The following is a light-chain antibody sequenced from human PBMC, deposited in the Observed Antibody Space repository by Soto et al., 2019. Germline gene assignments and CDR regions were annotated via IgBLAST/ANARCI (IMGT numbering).Light chain of an antibody. CDR3: QQSYRAPYT. CDR1: QGISRC. J-gene: IGKJ2*01. CDR2: LAS. Sequence: DIQMTQSPSSLSASVGDRVTITCRASQGISRCLNGYQQKPWKAPKLLIYLASSLQSGVPSGFSGSGSGTDFHLTIISLQPEHFANYYCQQSYRAPYTFGQGTTLEI. V-gene: IGKV1-39*01.